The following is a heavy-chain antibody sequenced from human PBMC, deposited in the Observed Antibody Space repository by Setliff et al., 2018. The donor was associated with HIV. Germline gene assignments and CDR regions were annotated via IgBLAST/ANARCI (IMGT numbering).Heavy chain of an antibody. D-gene: IGHD4-17*01. CDR3: AREIYGGNSRPFDY. Sequence: PSETLSLTCTVSGGSIKSSSYYWGWIRQPPGKGLEWIGSIYYSGNTYYNPSLKSRVTISLDTSKDQFSLKLSSVTAADTAVYYCAREIYGGNSRPFDYWGQGTLVTVSS. CDR2: IYYSGNT. J-gene: IGHJ4*02. CDR1: GGSIKSSSYY. V-gene: IGHV4-39*07.